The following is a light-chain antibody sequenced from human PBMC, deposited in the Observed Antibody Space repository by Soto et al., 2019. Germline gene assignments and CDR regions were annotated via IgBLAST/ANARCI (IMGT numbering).Light chain of an antibody. V-gene: IGKV3-20*01. Sequence: EIVLTQSPGTLSLSPGERATLSCRTSHSVSSNYLAWYQQKPGQAPRLLIYGVSSRATGIPDRFSGSGSGTGFTLTISRLEPEDFAVYYCQQYGASPGITFGQGTRLEIK. CDR1: HSVSSNY. J-gene: IGKJ5*01. CDR3: QQYGASPGIT. CDR2: GVS.